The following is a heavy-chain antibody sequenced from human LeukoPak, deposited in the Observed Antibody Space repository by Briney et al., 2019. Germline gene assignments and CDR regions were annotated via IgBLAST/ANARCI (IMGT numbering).Heavy chain of an antibody. D-gene: IGHD2-15*01. CDR2: INPSGDST. CDR3: ARNEITPRGTGLDY. V-gene: IGHV1-46*01. J-gene: IGHJ4*01. CDR1: GDTFIDYY. Sequence: GSVKVSCKASGDTFIDYYIHWVRQAPGQGLEWMGIINPSGDSTTYAQKFQGRVTMTSDTSTNTLYMQLSSLRSEDTAVDYSARNEITPRGTGLDYWGEGTLVSVSS.